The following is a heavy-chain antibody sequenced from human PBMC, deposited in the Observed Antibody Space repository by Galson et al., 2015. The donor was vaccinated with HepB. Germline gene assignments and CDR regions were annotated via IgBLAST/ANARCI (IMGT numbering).Heavy chain of an antibody. J-gene: IGHJ5*02. V-gene: IGHV3-15*01. D-gene: IGHD3-16*02. CDR2: IKSRSDGGTT. CDR3: TTDRPFTGGGVIAT. Sequence: LRLSCAASGFTFSHLWMTWVRQAPGKGLEWVGRIKSRSDGGTTDHAAPVKGRFTISRDDSKDTLYLQMNSLKTEDTAVYYCTTDRPFTGGGVIATWGQGTLVTVSS. CDR1: GFTFSHLW.